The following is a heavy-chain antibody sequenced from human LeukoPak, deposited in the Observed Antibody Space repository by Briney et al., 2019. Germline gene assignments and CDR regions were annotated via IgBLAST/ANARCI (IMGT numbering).Heavy chain of an antibody. J-gene: IGHJ3*02. V-gene: IGHV4-59*12. D-gene: IGHD2-15*01. CDR3: ASVGYCSGGSCYAFDI. Sequence: SETLSLTCTVSGGSMRSYYWSWIRQPPGKGLEWVGYIYYSGSTNYNPSLKSRVTISVDTSKNQFSLKLSSVTAADTAVYYCASVGYCSGGSCYAFDIWGQGTMVTVSS. CDR2: IYYSGST. CDR1: GGSMRSYY.